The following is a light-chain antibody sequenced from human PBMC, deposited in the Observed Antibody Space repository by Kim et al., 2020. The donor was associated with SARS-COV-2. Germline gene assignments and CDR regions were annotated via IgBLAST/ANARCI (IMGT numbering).Light chain of an antibody. V-gene: IGKV3-15*01. J-gene: IGKJ4*01. CDR2: GAS. CDR3: QQYNEWPLT. Sequence: SPGKETPLPCRASQSVTTSLALYQQKPSQAPRLLIYGASPRATGVPARFSGSGSGTESTLTISSLQSEDFAVYYCQQYNEWPLTFGGGTKVDIK. CDR1: QSVTTS.